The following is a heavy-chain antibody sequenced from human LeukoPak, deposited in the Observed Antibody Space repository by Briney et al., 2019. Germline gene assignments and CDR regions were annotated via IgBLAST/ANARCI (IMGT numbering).Heavy chain of an antibody. V-gene: IGHV1-2*02. CDR2: INPNSGGT. CDR1: GYTFTGYY. CDR3: AREQRNRSIVGAITGWFDP. Sequence: ASVKVSCKASGYTFTGYYMHWVRQAPGQGLEWMGWINPNSGGTNYAQKFQGRVTMTRDTSISTAYMELSRLRSDDTAVYYCAREQRNRSIVGAITGWFDPWGQGTLVTVSS. D-gene: IGHD1-26*01. J-gene: IGHJ5*02.